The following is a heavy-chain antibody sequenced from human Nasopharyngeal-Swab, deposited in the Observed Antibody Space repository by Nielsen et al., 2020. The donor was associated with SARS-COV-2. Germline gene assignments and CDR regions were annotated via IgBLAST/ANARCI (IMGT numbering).Heavy chain of an antibody. D-gene: IGHD7-27*01. V-gene: IGHV1-69*13. CDR2: IIPIFGTA. Sequence: SVKVSCKASGGTFSSYAISWVRQAPGQGLEWMGGIIPIFGTANYAQKFQGRVTITADESTSTVYMELSSLRSEDTAVYYCLWSPTGDLTWYFDLWGRGTLVTVSS. CDR1: GGTFSSYA. CDR3: LWSPTGDLTWYFDL. J-gene: IGHJ2*01.